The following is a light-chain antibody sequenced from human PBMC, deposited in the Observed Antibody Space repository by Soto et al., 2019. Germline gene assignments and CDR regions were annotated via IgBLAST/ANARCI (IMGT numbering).Light chain of an antibody. CDR1: QSVSSN. J-gene: IGKJ1*01. V-gene: IGKV3-15*01. Sequence: ILMTQPPATLSVSPGERATLSCRASQSVSSNLAWYQQKPGQAPRLLIYGASTRATGIPARFSGSGSGTEFTLTISSLQSEDFAVYYCQQYNNWPWTFGQGTKVDIK. CDR2: GAS. CDR3: QQYNNWPWT.